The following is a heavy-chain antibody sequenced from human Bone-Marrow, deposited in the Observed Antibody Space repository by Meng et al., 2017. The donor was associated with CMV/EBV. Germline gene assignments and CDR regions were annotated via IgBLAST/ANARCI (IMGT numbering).Heavy chain of an antibody. CDR1: GFTFSSYW. CDR3: AKGLRGRINWPYYFDY. J-gene: IGHJ4*02. Sequence: GESLKISCAASGFTFSSYWMSWVRQAPGKGLEWVANIKQDGSEKYYVDSVKGRFTISRDNSNNTLYLQMSSLRAEDTAVYYCAKGLRGRINWPYYFDYWGQGTLVTVSS. D-gene: IGHD1-1*01. CDR2: IKQDGSEK. V-gene: IGHV3-7*01.